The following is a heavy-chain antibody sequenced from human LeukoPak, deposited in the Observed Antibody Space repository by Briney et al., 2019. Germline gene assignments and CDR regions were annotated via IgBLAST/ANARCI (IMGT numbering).Heavy chain of an antibody. J-gene: IGHJ4*02. V-gene: IGHV3-7*01. D-gene: IGHD6-19*01. CDR3: ARGGWYYFDY. CDR1: GFTFSSYA. CDR2: IKQDGSEK. Sequence: GGSLRLSCAASGFTFSSYAMSWVRQAPGKGLEWVANIKQDGSEKCYVDSVKGRFTISRDNAKNSLYLQMNSLRAEDTAVYYCARGGWYYFDYWGQGTLVTVSS.